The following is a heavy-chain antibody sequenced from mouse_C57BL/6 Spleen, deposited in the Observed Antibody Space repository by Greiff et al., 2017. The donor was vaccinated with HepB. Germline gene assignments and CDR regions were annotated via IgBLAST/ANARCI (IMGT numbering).Heavy chain of an antibody. CDR3: ASEGYYGSSYYFDY. V-gene: IGHV1-52*01. J-gene: IGHJ2*01. CDR1: GYTFTSYW. D-gene: IGHD1-1*01. Sequence: VQLQQSGAELVRPGSSVKLSCKASGYTFTSYWMHWVKQRPIQGLEWIGNIDPSDSETHYNQKFKDKATLTVDKSSSTAYMQLSSLTSEDSAVYYCASEGYYGSSYYFDYWGQGTTLTVSS. CDR2: IDPSDSET.